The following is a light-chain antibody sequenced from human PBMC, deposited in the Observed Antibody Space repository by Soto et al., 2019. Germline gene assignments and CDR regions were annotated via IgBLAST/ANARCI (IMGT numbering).Light chain of an antibody. V-gene: IGKV3-11*01. Sequence: EIVLTQSPATLSLSPGERATLSCGASQRVTTSLAWYQQKPGQAPRLLIYGDSTRATGIPARFSGSGSGTGITLTISVRDIEPLEFSICLHRNNWPPRFTFGPGT. CDR2: GDS. CDR3: LHRNNWPPRFT. J-gene: IGKJ3*01. CDR1: QRVTTS.